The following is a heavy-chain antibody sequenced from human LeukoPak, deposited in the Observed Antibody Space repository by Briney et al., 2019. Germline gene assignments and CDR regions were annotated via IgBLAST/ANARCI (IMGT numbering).Heavy chain of an antibody. J-gene: IGHJ4*02. CDR3: AKRAFYTGSHLHYFDH. CDR1: GFTFSDYY. CDR2: ITSGGVPT. D-gene: IGHD1-26*01. Sequence: GGSLRLSCVASGFTFSDYYMGWIRQAPGMGLEWISYITSGGVPTYYIDSLKGRFTISRDNAKNSLYLQMNTLRPEDTAVYYCAKRAFYTGSHLHYFDHWGQGTLVTVSS. V-gene: IGHV3-11*01.